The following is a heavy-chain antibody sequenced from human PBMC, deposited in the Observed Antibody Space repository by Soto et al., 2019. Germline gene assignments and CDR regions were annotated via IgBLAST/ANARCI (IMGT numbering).Heavy chain of an antibody. D-gene: IGHD1-1*01. CDR2: ISAHNGNT. V-gene: IGHV1-18*01. Sequence: QVHLVQYGAEVKKPGTSVKVSCKGSGYGFTTYGITWVRQAPGQGLEWMAWISAHNGNTNDAQKPQGRVTVTRDTSTSTADMELRSLRSDGTAVYYCARGRYGDYWGQGALVTVSS. J-gene: IGHJ4*02. CDR1: GYGFTTYG. CDR3: ARGRYGDY.